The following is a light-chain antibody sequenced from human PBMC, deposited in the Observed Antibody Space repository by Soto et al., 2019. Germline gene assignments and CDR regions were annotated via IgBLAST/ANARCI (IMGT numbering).Light chain of an antibody. CDR3: QQYGNSRGT. J-gene: IGKJ1*01. CDR2: GAS. CDR1: QSVSSSY. Sequence: VLSQSPGTLSLSPGYRSTLSCRASQSVSSSYLAWYQQKPGQAPRLXIYGASSRATGIPDRFSGSGSGTDFTLTISGLAPEDSAVYYCQQYGNSRGTFGQGTKVDIK. V-gene: IGKV3-20*01.